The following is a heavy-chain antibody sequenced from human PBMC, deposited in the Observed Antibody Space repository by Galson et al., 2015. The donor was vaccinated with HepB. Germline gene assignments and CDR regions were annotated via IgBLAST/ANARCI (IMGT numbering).Heavy chain of an antibody. V-gene: IGHV3-23*01. CDR2: ISDSGGRT. J-gene: IGHJ5*02. D-gene: IGHD6-6*01. CDR3: AKGGRQLEILNWFDP. CDR1: GFTFTNYA. Sequence: SLRLSCAASGFTFTNYAMSWVRQAPGKGLEWVSGISDSGGRTYYADSVKGRFTISRDDPKNTLYLQINSLRAEDTAVYYCAKGGRQLEILNWFDPWGQGTLVTVSS.